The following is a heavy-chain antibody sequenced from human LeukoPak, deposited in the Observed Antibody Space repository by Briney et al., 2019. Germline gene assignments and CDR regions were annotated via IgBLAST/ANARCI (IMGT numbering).Heavy chain of an antibody. CDR2: IYHSGST. J-gene: IGHJ4*02. Sequence: SETLSLTCTVSGGSISSYYWSWIRQPPGKGLEWIGYIYHSGSTYYNPSLKSRVTISVDRSKNQFSLKLSSVTAADTAVYYCARGEGSYWGQGTLVTVSS. CDR3: ARGEGSY. V-gene: IGHV4-59*12. D-gene: IGHD3-16*01. CDR1: GGSISSYY.